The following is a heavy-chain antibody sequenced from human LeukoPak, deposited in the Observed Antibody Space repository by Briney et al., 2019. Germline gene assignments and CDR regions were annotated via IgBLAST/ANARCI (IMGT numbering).Heavy chain of an antibody. CDR2: ISSSSSYI. V-gene: IGHV3-21*01. CDR3: APDLATPNNWFDA. Sequence: GGSLRLSCAASGFTFSSYAMSWVRQAPGKGLEWVSSISSSSSYIYYADSVKGRFTISRDNAKNSLYLQMNSLRAEDTAVYYCAPDLATPNNWFDAWGQGTLVTVSS. J-gene: IGHJ5*02. CDR1: GFTFSSYA.